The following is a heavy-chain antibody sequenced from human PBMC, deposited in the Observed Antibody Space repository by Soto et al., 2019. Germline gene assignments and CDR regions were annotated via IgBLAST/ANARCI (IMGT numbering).Heavy chain of an antibody. CDR1: GFSVSTTGVG. J-gene: IGHJ2*01. CDR3: AHAASVAGRNWYFDV. CDR2: IYWDDSN. D-gene: IGHD6-19*01. Sequence: QITLKDSGPTVVKPTQTLTLTCTLSGFSVSTTGVGVAWIRQPPGKALEWLALIYWDDSNLYSPSLRSRLTITSDTSKNQVVLTMTNVDPADTATYFCAHAASVAGRNWYFDVWGRGTLVTVSS. V-gene: IGHV2-5*02.